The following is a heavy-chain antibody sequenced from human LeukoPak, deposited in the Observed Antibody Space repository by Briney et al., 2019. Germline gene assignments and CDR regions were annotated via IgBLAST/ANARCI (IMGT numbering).Heavy chain of an antibody. J-gene: IGHJ4*02. D-gene: IGHD4-17*01. V-gene: IGHV3-23*01. CDR2: ISGSGGST. CDR1: GFSFSSYG. Sequence: PGGSLRLSCAASGFSFSSYGMGWVRQAPGKGVEWVSAISGSGGSTYYADSVKGRVTISRDNSTNTLYLQMNSLRAEDTAVYYCARRSVTTFDYWGQGSLVTVPS. CDR3: ARRSVTTFDY.